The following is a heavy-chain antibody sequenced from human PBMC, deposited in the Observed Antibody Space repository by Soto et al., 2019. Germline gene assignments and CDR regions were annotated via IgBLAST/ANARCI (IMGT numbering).Heavy chain of an antibody. CDR3: ARDRCGGDCYSFDY. D-gene: IGHD2-21*02. J-gene: IGHJ4*02. CDR2: VSWNSGSI. CDR1: GFIFDNHA. Sequence: PGGSLRLSCAASGFIFDNHAMNWVRQAPGKGLEWVAGVSWNSGSIDYADSVKGRFTISRDNAKNSLYLQMNSLRAEDTAFYYCARDRCGGDCYSFDYWGQGTRVTVSS. V-gene: IGHV3-9*01.